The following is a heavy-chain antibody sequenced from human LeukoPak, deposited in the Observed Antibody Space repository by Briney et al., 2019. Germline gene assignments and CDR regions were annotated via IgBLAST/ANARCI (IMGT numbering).Heavy chain of an antibody. CDR1: GFTFSNYA. CDR3: AKGGYDYVEIGYFDY. J-gene: IGHJ4*02. CDR2: IIGSSGAT. Sequence: PWGSLRLSCAASGFTFSNYAMNWVRQAPGKGLEWVSLIIGSSGATFYADSVKGRFTISRDHSKNTLYLQMNSLRAEDTAVYYCAKGGYDYVEIGYFDYWGQGTLVTVSS. D-gene: IGHD5-12*01. V-gene: IGHV3-23*01.